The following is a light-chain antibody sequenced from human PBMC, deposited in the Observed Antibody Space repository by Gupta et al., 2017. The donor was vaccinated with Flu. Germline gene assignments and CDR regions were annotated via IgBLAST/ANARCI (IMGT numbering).Light chain of an antibody. V-gene: IGLV3-21*02. CDR1: NIGRET. CDR3: QMWDTSSDQVV. CDR2: DER. Sequence: SYVLTQPPSVSVAPGQTARITCGGNNIGRETVHWYQQKPGQAPVWVVVDERDRPSGIPDRVSCYNSGDKATPHTSSVEAGDEADDYCQMWDTSSDQVVFGGGTMLTVL. J-gene: IGLJ3*02.